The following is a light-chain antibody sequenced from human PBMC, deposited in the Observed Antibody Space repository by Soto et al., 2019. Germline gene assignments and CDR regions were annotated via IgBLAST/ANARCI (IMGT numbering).Light chain of an antibody. CDR3: CSYAGSSTPLI. V-gene: IGLV2-23*02. Sequence: QSVRTQPASVSGSPGQSITISCTGTSSEVGNYNLVSWYQQHPGKAPKLMIYEVSKRPSGVSNRFSGSKSGNTASLIISGLQAEDEADYYCCSYAGSSTPLIFGTGTKSPS. CDR1: SSEVGNYNL. CDR2: EVS. J-gene: IGLJ1*01.